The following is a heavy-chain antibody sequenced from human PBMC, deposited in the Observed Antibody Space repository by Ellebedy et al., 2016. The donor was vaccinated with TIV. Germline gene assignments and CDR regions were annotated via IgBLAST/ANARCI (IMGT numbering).Heavy chain of an antibody. J-gene: IGHJ4*02. CDR3: ARSVVVVAATPDY. D-gene: IGHD2-15*01. CDR2: ISSSSSYI. CDR1: GFTFSSYS. Sequence: GESLKISXAASGFTFSSYSMNWVRQAPGKGLEWVSSISSSSSYIYYADSVKGRFTISRDNAKNSLYLQMNSLRAEDTAVYYCARSVVVVAATPDYWGQGTLVTVSS. V-gene: IGHV3-21*01.